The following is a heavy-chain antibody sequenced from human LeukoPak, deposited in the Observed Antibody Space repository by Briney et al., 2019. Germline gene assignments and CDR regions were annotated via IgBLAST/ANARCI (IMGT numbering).Heavy chain of an antibody. V-gene: IGHV1-2*02. CDR1: GCTFTGYY. Sequence: ASVKVSCKASGCTFTGYYMHWVRQAPGQGLEWMGWINPNSGGTNYAQKFQGRVTMTRDTSISTAYMELSRLRSDDTAVYYCARSRGSYPNDAFDIWGQGTMVTVSS. CDR3: ARSRGSYPNDAFDI. CDR2: INPNSGGT. J-gene: IGHJ3*02. D-gene: IGHD1-26*01.